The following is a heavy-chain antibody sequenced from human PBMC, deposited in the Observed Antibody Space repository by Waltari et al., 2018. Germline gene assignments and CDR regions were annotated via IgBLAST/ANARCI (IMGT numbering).Heavy chain of an antibody. D-gene: IGHD3-10*01. Sequence: QVQLVQSGAEVKRPGASVKVSCKASGYNFLSYGITWVRQAPGQGLEWTGWIDTYTGNTKYAQTLQGRVTMTTDTSTNTVYMHLRSLKSDDTAVYFCARDPFPGDYWGQGTLVAVSP. V-gene: IGHV1-18*01. CDR3: ARDPFPGDY. CDR1: GYNFLSYG. CDR2: IDTYTGNT. J-gene: IGHJ4*02.